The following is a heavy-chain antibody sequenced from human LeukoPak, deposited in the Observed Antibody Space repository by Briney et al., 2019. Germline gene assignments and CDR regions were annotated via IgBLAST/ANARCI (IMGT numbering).Heavy chain of an antibody. D-gene: IGHD5-24*01. Sequence: SETLSLTCTVSGGSISSYYWSWIRQPPGKGLEWIGYIYYSGSTDYNPSLKSRVTISVDTSKNQFSLKMSPVTAADTAVYYCARARDGHINNWFDPWGQGTLVTVSS. CDR3: ARARDGHINNWFDP. V-gene: IGHV4-59*01. CDR1: GGSISSYY. J-gene: IGHJ5*02. CDR2: IYYSGST.